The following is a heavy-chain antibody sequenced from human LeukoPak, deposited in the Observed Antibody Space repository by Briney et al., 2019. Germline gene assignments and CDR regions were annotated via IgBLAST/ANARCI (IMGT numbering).Heavy chain of an antibody. CDR3: ARTWFNWNDADFWKAFDL. D-gene: IGHD1-20*01. CDR2: ISSSSSYI. V-gene: IGHV3-21*01. CDR1: GFTFSSYS. Sequence: GGSLRLSCAASGFTFSSYSMNWVRQAPGKGLEWVSSISSSSSYIYYADSVKGRFTISRDNAKNSLYLQMNSLRAEDTAVYYCARTWFNWNDADFWKAFDLWGQGTMVTVSS. J-gene: IGHJ3*01.